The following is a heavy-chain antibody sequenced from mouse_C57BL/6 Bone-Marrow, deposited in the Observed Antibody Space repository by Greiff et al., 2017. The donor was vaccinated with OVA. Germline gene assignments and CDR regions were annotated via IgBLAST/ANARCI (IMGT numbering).Heavy chain of an antibody. Sequence: VQLQQSGAELVRPGTSVKVSCKASGYAFTNYLIEWVKQRPGQGLEWIGVINPGSGGTNYNEKFKGKATLTADKSSSTAYMQLSSLTSEDSAVYFCARHYYGSSYVEDFYYAMDYWGQGTSVTVSS. CDR3: ARHYYGSSYVEDFYYAMDY. CDR1: GYAFTNYL. J-gene: IGHJ4*01. D-gene: IGHD1-1*01. V-gene: IGHV1-54*01. CDR2: INPGSGGT.